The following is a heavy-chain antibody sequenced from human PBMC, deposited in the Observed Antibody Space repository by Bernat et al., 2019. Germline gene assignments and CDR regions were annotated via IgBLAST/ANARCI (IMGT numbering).Heavy chain of an antibody. CDR1: GFIFDDYT. J-gene: IGHJ5*02. Sequence: EVQLVESGGVVVQPGGSLSLSCAASGFIFDDYTMLWVRQAPGKGLECISLISWDGGNTYYADSVKGRFTVSRDNSRNSLYLQMSSLRTEDTALYYCAKGGDGYAAIDLWGQGTLVTVS. CDR3: AKGGDGYAAIDL. CDR2: ISWDGGNT. V-gene: IGHV3-43*01. D-gene: IGHD5-24*01.